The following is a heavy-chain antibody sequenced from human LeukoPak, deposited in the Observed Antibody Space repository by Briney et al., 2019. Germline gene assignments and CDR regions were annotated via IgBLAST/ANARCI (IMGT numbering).Heavy chain of an antibody. V-gene: IGHV3-30*04. Sequence: GGSLRLSCAASGFTFAGYTMHWVRQAPGKGLEWATLITYDGSTKYYADSVKGRFTISRDNSKNRLYLQMDSLRGEDTAVYYCARDFLGLDYWGQGTLVTVSS. CDR1: GFTFAGYT. J-gene: IGHJ4*02. CDR3: ARDFLGLDY. D-gene: IGHD2/OR15-2a*01. CDR2: ITYDGSTK.